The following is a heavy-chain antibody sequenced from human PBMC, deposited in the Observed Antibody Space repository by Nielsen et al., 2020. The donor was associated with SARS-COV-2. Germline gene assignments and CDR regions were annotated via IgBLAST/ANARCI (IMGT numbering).Heavy chain of an antibody. Sequence: GESLKISCAASGFTFSSYGMNWVRQAPGKGLEWVAVIWYDGRKKYHADSVKGRFTISRDNPKNTLYLQMNSLRAEDTAMYYCAREGAGSSVYYGLDVWGQGTTVTVSS. CDR3: AREGAGSSVYYGLDV. J-gene: IGHJ6*02. CDR1: GFTFSSYG. V-gene: IGHV3-33*01. CDR2: IWYDGRKK. D-gene: IGHD6-13*01.